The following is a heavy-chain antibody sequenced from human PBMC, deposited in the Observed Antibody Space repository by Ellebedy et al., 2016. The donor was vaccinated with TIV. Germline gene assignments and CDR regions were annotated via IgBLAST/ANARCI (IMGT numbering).Heavy chain of an antibody. Sequence: SETLSLXXSVSGGSISNYYWSWIRQPAGKGLEWIGRMYSSGSTKYNPSLESRVTMSVDTSKNQFFLKLSSVTAADTAVYYCVRGPYDGTGYYYPYWGQGTLVTVSS. D-gene: IGHD3-22*01. V-gene: IGHV4-4*07. J-gene: IGHJ4*02. CDR1: GGSISNYY. CDR2: MYSSGST. CDR3: VRGPYDGTGYYYPY.